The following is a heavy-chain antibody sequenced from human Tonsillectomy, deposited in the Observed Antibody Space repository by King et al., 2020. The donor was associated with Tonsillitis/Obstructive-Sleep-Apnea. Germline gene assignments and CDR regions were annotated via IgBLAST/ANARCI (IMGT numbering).Heavy chain of an antibody. Sequence: VQLVESGGGVVQPGRSLRLSCAASGFTLSSYALHWFRQAPGKWLEWVALISYDGSNKYYADSVNGRFTISRDNSKNTLFLHMNSLRAEDTAVYYCVRDRSGWPPEYFDYWGQGTLVTVSS. D-gene: IGHD6-19*01. CDR3: VRDRSGWPPEYFDY. CDR2: ISYDGSNK. CDR1: GFTLSSYA. J-gene: IGHJ4*02. V-gene: IGHV3-30*01.